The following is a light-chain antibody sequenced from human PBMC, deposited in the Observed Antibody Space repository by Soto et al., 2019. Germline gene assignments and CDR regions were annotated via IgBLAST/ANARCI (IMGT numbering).Light chain of an antibody. Sequence: DIALTQSPGPLSLSPGESATLSCRASQSVSSSYLAWYQQKPGQAPRLLIYGASSRATGIPARFSGSGSGTDFSLTISRLGPEDFAVYYCQQYGSSPGTFGQATKVEIK. J-gene: IGKJ1*01. CDR2: GAS. CDR3: QQYGSSPGT. V-gene: IGKV3-20*01. CDR1: QSVSSSY.